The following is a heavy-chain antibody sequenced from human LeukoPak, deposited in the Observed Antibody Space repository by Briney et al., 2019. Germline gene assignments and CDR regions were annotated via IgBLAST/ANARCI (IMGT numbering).Heavy chain of an antibody. D-gene: IGHD1-26*01. J-gene: IGHJ4*02. CDR1: GFTFSSYA. Sequence: GGSLRLSCAASGFTFSSYAMSWVRQAPGKGLEWVSAISGSGGSTYYADSVKGRFTISRDNPKNTLYLQMNSLRAEDTAVYYCAKAGNSGSYYFDYWGQGTLVTVSS. CDR3: AKAGNSGSYYFDY. V-gene: IGHV3-23*01. CDR2: ISGSGGST.